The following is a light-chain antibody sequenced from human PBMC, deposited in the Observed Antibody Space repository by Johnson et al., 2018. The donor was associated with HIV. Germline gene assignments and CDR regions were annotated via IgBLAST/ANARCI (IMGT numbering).Light chain of an antibody. V-gene: IGLV1-51*01. CDR3: GTWDSCLSACGV. J-gene: IGLJ1*01. Sequence: QSVLTQPPSVSAAPGQKVTISCSGSSSNIGNNYVSWYQQLPGTAPKLLIYDNNKRPSGIPDRFSGSKSGTSATLGITGLQLGDEADYYCGTWDSCLSACGVLGTGTKVTVL. CDR2: DNN. CDR1: SSNIGNNY.